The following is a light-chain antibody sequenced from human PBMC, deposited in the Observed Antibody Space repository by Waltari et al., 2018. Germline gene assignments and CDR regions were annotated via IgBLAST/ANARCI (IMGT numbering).Light chain of an antibody. J-gene: IGLJ2*01. Sequence: QSALTQPASVSGSPGQAITISCTGTSSDIGRYNYVSWHQQHPGKAPKLVISEVSNRPSGVSNRFSGSKSGNTASLTISGLQAEDGAHYYCSSYTNSGNVVFGGGTKLTVL. CDR2: EVS. CDR1: SSDIGRYNY. CDR3: SSYTNSGNVV. V-gene: IGLV2-14*01.